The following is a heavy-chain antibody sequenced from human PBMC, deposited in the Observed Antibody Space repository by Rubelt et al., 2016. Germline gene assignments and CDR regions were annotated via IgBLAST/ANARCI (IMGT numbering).Heavy chain of an antibody. CDR2: IYSGGTT. CDR3: AKEQKVVPAANWFDP. J-gene: IGHJ5*02. D-gene: IGHD2-2*01. Sequence: GGSLRLSCAASGFNVGSSYMSWVRQAPGKGLEWVSVIYSGGTTHYAESVQGRFTISRDNAKNSLFLQMSSLRAEDTAVYYCAKEQKVVPAANWFDPWGQGTLVTVSS. V-gene: IGHV3-53*01. CDR1: GFNVGSSY.